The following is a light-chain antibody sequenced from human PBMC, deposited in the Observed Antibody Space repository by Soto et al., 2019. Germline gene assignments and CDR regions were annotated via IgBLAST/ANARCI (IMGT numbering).Light chain of an antibody. CDR1: QSVSSN. J-gene: IGKJ4*01. Sequence: EIVVTQSPATLSVSPGERATLSCRASQSVSSNLAWYMQKPGQAPRLLIYGASTRATGIPARFSGSGSGTEFTLTISSLQSEDFAVYYCHQYNNWPLTFGGGTKVEIK. V-gene: IGKV3-15*01. CDR2: GAS. CDR3: HQYNNWPLT.